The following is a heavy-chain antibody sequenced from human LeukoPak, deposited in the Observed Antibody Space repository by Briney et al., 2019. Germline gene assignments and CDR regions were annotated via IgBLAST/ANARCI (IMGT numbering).Heavy chain of an antibody. Sequence: PGGSLRLSCAASGFTFSSYGMHWVRQAPGKGLEWVAVIWYGGSNKYYADSVKGRFTISRDNSKNTLYLQMNSLRAEDTAVYYCAKSLDYGGNGGFDYWGQGTLVTVSS. CDR2: IWYGGSNK. CDR3: AKSLDYGGNGGFDY. V-gene: IGHV3-33*08. CDR1: GFTFSSYG. D-gene: IGHD4-23*01. J-gene: IGHJ4*02.